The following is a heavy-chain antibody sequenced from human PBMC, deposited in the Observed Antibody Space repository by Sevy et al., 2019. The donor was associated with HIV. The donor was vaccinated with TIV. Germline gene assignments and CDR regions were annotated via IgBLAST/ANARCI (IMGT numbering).Heavy chain of an antibody. D-gene: IGHD2-8*02. CDR2: ISSSGSTI. V-gene: IGHV3-48*03. CDR3: ARETTGAFDI. J-gene: IGHJ3*02. Sequence: GSLRLSCAASGFTFSSYEMNWVRQAPGKGLEWVSYISSSGSTIYYADSVKGRFTISRDNAKNSLYLQMNSLRAEDTAVYYCARETTGAFDIWGQGTMVTVSS. CDR1: GFTFSSYE.